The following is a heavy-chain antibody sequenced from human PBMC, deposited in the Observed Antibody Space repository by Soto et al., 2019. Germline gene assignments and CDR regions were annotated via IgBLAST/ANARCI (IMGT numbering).Heavy chain of an antibody. CDR3: ASGGGYCSGGSCYEKKPYYYYYMDV. CDR2: IIPILGIA. D-gene: IGHD2-15*01. CDR1: GGTFSSYT. V-gene: IGHV1-69*02. J-gene: IGHJ6*03. Sequence: QVQLVQSGAEVKKPGSSVKVSCKASGGTFSSYTISWVRQAPGQGLEWMGRIIPILGIANYAQKFQGRVTITADKSTSTAYMELSSLRSEDTAVYYCASGGGYCSGGSCYEKKPYYYYYMDVWGKGTTVTVSS.